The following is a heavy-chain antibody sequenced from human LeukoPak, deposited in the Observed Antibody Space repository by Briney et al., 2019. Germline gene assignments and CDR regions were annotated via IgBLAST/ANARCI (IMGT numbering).Heavy chain of an antibody. J-gene: IGHJ4*02. D-gene: IGHD6-19*01. CDR1: GGSISSYY. Sequence: SETLSLTCTVSGGSISSYYWSWIRQPPGKGLEWIGYIYYSGSTNYNPSLKSRVTISVDTSKNQFSLKLSSVTAADTAVYYCARGGGSGWSKNPYYFDYWGQGTLVTVSS. CDR3: ARGGGSGWSKNPYYFDY. CDR2: IYYSGST. V-gene: IGHV4-59*01.